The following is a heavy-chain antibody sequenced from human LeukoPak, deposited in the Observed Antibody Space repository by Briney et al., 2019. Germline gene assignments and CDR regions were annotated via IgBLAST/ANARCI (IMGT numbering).Heavy chain of an antibody. D-gene: IGHD6-13*01. J-gene: IGHJ4*02. CDR2: IYRSGST. CDR3: ARGPPRAAAGTKENFDY. CDR1: GYSISSGYY. Sequence: SETLSLTCAVSGYSISSGYYWGWIRQPPGKGLEWIGSIYRSGSTYYNPSLKSRVTISVDTSKNQFSLKLSSVTAADTAVYYCARGPPRAAAGTKENFDYWGQGTLVTVSS. V-gene: IGHV4-38-2*01.